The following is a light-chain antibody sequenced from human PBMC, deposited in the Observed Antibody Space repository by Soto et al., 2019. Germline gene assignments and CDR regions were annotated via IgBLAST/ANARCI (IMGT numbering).Light chain of an antibody. CDR3: QQYNSYRT. CDR2: AAS. Sequence: DIQMTQSPSSLSASVGDRVTITCRTSQIISTDLNWYQQKPGKAPKLLIYAASRLPSGVPSRFSGSGSGTDFTLTISSLQPEDFATYYCQQYNSYRTFGQGTKVDIK. V-gene: IGKV1-39*01. CDR1: QIISTD. J-gene: IGKJ1*01.